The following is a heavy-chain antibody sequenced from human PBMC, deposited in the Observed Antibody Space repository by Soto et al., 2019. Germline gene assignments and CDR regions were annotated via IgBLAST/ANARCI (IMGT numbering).Heavy chain of an antibody. J-gene: IGHJ6*02. Sequence: SVKVSCKASGYTFTGYYMHWVRQAPGQGLEWMGGIIPIFGTANYAQKFQGRVTITADESTSTAYMELSSLRSEDTAVYYCARGGQQQNSYYYGMDVWGQGTTVTVSS. CDR2: IIPIFGTA. CDR3: ARGGQQQNSYYYGMDV. CDR1: GYTFTGYY. D-gene: IGHD6-13*01. V-gene: IGHV1-69*13.